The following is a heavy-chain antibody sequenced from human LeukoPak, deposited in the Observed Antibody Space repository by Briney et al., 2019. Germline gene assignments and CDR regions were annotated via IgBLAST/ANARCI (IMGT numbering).Heavy chain of an antibody. CDR2: ISYDGSNK. CDR1: GFTFSSYG. J-gene: IGHJ4*02. D-gene: IGHD6-13*01. CDR3: AKDSSGIRDSSSWANFDY. Sequence: PGRSLRLSCAASGFTFSSYGMHWVRQAPGKGLEWVAVISYDGSNKYYADSVKGRFTISRDNSKNTLYLQMNSLRAEDTAVYYCAKDSSGIRDSSSWANFDYWGQGTLVTVSS. V-gene: IGHV3-30*18.